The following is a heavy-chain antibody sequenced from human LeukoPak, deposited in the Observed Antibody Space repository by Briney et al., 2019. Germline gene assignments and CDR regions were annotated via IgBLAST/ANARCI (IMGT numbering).Heavy chain of an antibody. Sequence: GESLKISCKASGYTFTDYWIGWVRQVPGKGLEWMGLIYPDDSDTRYTSSFQGQVTISADKSVNTAFLQWSSLKASDTGMYYCAKTYYYGSGTPADAFDIWGQGTMVTVSA. D-gene: IGHD3-10*01. CDR2: IYPDDSDT. J-gene: IGHJ3*02. V-gene: IGHV5-51*01. CDR3: AKTYYYGSGTPADAFDI. CDR1: GYTFTDYW.